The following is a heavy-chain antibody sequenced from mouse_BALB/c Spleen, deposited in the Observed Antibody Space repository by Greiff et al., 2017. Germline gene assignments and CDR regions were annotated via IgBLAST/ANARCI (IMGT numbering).Heavy chain of an antibody. CDR3: TRAGDDDAMDH. D-gene: IGHD2-12*01. CDR2: INPSNGGT. Sequence: QVQLQQPGAELVKPGASVKLSCKASGYTFTSYYMYWVKQRPGQGLEWIGGINPSNGGTNFNEKFKSKATLTVDKSSSTAYMQLSSLTSEDSAVYYCTRAGDDDAMDHWGQGTSVTVSS. J-gene: IGHJ4*01. CDR1: GYTFTSYY. V-gene: IGHV1S81*02.